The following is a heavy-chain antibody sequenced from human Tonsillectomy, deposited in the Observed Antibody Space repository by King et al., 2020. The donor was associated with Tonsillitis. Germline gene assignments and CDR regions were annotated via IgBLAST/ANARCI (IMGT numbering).Heavy chain of an antibody. CDR3: ARGIDD. CDR2: INPSSGGT. Sequence: QLVQSGTEVKKPGASVRVSCKAYGYTFTGYYIHWVRQAPGQGLEWMGWINPSSGGTDYAQKFQGRVTMTRDTSISTAYLELTHQTTDDTAVYYCARGIDDWGQGTLVTVSS. CDR1: GYTFTGYY. J-gene: IGHJ4*02. V-gene: IGHV1-2*02.